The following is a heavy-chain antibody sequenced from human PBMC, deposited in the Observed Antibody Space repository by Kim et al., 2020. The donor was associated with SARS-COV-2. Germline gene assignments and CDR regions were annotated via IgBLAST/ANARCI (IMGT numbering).Heavy chain of an antibody. J-gene: IGHJ6*03. Sequence: RFTISRDNAKNSLYLQMNSLGAEDTAVYYCARDQSRITIFGVVINYYYMDVWGKGTTVTVSS. V-gene: IGHV3-11*06. D-gene: IGHD3-3*01. CDR3: ARDQSRITIFGVVINYYYMDV.